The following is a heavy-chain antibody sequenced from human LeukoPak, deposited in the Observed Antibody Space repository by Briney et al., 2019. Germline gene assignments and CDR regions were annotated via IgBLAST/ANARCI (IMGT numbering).Heavy chain of an antibody. V-gene: IGHV3-30*18. D-gene: IGHD6-13*01. J-gene: IGHJ4*02. CDR2: ISYDGSNT. CDR3: AKERDISSSWYLSNYFDY. CDR1: GFTFSSYG. Sequence: GRSLRLSCAASGFTFSSYGMHWVRQAPGKGLEWVAVISYDGSNTYYAGSVKGRFTISRDNSKNTLYLQMNSLRAEDTAVYYCAKERDISSSWYLSNYFDYWGQGTLVIVSS.